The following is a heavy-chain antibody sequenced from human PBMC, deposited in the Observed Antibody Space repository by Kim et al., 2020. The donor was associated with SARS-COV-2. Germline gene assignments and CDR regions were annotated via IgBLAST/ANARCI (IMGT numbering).Heavy chain of an antibody. D-gene: IGHD5-12*01. J-gene: IGHJ4*02. V-gene: IGHV3-66*01. CDR1: GFTVSSNY. CDR2: IYSGGST. CDR3: ARDHDGYHGAHKTDY. Sequence: GGSLRLSCAASGFTVSSNYMSWVRQAPGKGLEWVSVIYSGGSTYYADSVKGRFTISRDNSKNTLYLQMNSLRAEDTAVYYCARDHDGYHGAHKTDYWGQGTLVTVSS.